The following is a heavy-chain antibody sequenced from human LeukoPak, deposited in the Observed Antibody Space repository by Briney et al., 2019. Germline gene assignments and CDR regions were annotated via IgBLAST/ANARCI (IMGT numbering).Heavy chain of an antibody. V-gene: IGHV1-2*02. Sequence: ASVKVSCKASGYTFTGYYMHWVRQAPGQGLEWMGWINPNSGGTNYAQKFQGRVTMTRDTSISTAYMELSRPRSDDTAVYYCARDYYDSSGYYYGMDVWGQGTTVTVSS. CDR2: INPNSGGT. CDR3: ARDYYDSSGYYYGMDV. J-gene: IGHJ6*02. D-gene: IGHD3-22*01. CDR1: GYTFTGYY.